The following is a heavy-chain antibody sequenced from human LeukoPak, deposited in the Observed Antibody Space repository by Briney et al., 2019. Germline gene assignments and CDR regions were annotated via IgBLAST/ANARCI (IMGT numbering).Heavy chain of an antibody. V-gene: IGHV3-23*01. CDR2: ISGSGGST. Sequence: PGRSLRLSCAASGFTFSSYAMHWVRQAPGKGLEWVSAISGSGGSTYYADSVKGRFTISRDNSKNTLYLQMNSLRAEDTAVYYCAIQSVPHPITMVRGVEDYWGQGTLVTVSS. CDR1: GFTFSSYA. J-gene: IGHJ4*02. D-gene: IGHD3-10*01. CDR3: AIQSVPHPITMVRGVEDY.